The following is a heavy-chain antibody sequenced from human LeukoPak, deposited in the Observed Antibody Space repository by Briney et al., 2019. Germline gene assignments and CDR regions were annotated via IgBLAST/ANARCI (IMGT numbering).Heavy chain of an antibody. J-gene: IGHJ6*04. CDR1: GDSISSRDYY. D-gene: IGHD6-13*01. V-gene: IGHV4-30-4*01. CDR2: IYYSGST. CDR3: ARGLGSSWYRLYYCYVMDV. Sequence: SESLSLTCTVSGDSISSRDYYWSWIRQPPGKGLEWIGYIYYSGSTYYNPSLKSRVTISVDTSKNQFSLKLSSVTAADTAVYYCARGLGSSWYRLYYCYVMDVWGKGTTVTVSS.